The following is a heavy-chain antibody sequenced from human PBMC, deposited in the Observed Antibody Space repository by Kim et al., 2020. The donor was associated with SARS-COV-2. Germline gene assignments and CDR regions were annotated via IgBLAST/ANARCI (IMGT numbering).Heavy chain of an antibody. D-gene: IGHD3-16*01. J-gene: IGHJ4*02. CDR3: ARGLDGGLDY. Sequence: YIYYADSVKGRFTISRDNAKNSLYLQMNSLRAEDTAVYYCARGLDGGLDYWGQGTLVTVSS. CDR2: YI. V-gene: IGHV3-21*01.